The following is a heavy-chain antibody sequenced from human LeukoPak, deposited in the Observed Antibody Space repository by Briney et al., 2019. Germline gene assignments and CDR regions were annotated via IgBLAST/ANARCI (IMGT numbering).Heavy chain of an antibody. Sequence: GGSLRLSCAASGFTVSSYYMNWVRQAPGKELEWVSVIYTGGGRYYADSVRGRFTISRDTSKNMVFLQMNSLRAEDTAVYYCAKQHSSDWNGVAEYFQHWGQGTLVTVSS. CDR2: IYTGGGR. CDR1: GFTVSSYY. J-gene: IGHJ1*01. D-gene: IGHD6-19*01. V-gene: IGHV3-53*01. CDR3: AKQHSSDWNGVAEYFQH.